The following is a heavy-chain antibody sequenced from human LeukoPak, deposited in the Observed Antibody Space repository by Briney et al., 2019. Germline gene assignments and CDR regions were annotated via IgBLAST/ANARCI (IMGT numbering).Heavy chain of an antibody. CDR1: GFTFSSYA. CDR3: AKALWDYYDSSGFFDY. V-gene: IGHV3-23*01. J-gene: IGHJ4*02. D-gene: IGHD3-22*01. CDR2: ISGSGGST. Sequence: GGPLRLSCAASGFTFSSYAMSWVRRAPGKGLEWVSAISGSGGSTYYADSVKGRFTISRDNSKNTLYLQMNSLRAEDTAVYYCAKALWDYYDSSGFFDYWGQGTLVTVSS.